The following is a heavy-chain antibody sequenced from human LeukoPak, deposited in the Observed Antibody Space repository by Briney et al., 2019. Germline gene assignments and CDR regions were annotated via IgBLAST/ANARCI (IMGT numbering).Heavy chain of an antibody. CDR1: GGTFSSYA. CDR2: IIPIFGTA. CDR3: ATDFLAAAGQASS. V-gene: IGHV1-69*06. J-gene: IGHJ5*02. Sequence: ASVTVSCKASGGTFSSYAISWVRQAPGQGLEWMGGIIPIFGTAIYAQKFQGRVTMTEDTSTDTAYMELSSLRSEDTAVYYCATDFLAAAGQASSWGQGTLVTVSS. D-gene: IGHD6-13*01.